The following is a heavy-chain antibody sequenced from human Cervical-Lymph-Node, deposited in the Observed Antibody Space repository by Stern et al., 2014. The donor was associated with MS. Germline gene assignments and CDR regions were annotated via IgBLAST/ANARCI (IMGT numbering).Heavy chain of an antibody. CDR2: ISWNSGDI. Sequence: VQLVESGGGLVQPGGALRLSCAASGIIFGVYVMHRVRQAPGKGLEWVAGISWNSGDIAYTDSVKGRFTISRDNAKNSLYLHMNSLRAEDTALYYCAKDLGEVFYYGMDVWGQGTTVTVSS. D-gene: IGHD2-21*01. CDR3: AKDLGEVFYYGMDV. V-gene: IGHV3-9*01. CDR1: GIIFGVYV. J-gene: IGHJ6*02.